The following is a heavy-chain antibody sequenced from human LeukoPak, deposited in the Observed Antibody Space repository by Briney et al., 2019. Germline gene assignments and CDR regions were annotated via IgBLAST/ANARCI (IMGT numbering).Heavy chain of an antibody. CDR2: IRYDGSNK. J-gene: IGHJ4*02. V-gene: IGHV3-30*02. Sequence: GGSLRLSCAASGFTFSSYGMHWVRQAPGKGLEWVAFIRYDGSNKYYADSVKGRLTISRDNSKNTLYLQMNSLGAEDTAVYYCAKIAAARFYFDYWGQGTLVTVSS. D-gene: IGHD6-13*01. CDR3: AKIAAARFYFDY. CDR1: GFTFSSYG.